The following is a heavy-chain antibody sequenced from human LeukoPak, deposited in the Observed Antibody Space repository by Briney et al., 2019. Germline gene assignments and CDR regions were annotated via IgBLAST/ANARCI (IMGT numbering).Heavy chain of an antibody. D-gene: IGHD3-22*01. CDR3: ARDQYYYDSSAYRTIDY. Sequence: SETLSLTCTVSGYSISSGYYWGWIRQPAGKGLEWIGRIHTSGSTNYNPSLKSRVTMSVDTSKNQFSLKLNSVTAADTAVYYCARDQYYYDSSAYRTIDYWGQGTLVTVSS. CDR2: IHTSGST. V-gene: IGHV4-4*07. J-gene: IGHJ4*02. CDR1: GYSISSGYY.